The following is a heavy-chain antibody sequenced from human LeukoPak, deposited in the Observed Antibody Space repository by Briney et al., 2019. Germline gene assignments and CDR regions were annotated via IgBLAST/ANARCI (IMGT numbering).Heavy chain of an antibody. J-gene: IGHJ6*03. CDR3: ARVGWELPYYYYYMDV. Sequence: ASVKVSCKASGYSLTDYYMHWVRQAPGQGLEWMGWINPNGGDTNYAQNFQGRVSLTRDTSISTAYMELTSLRSDDTAVYYCARVGWELPYYYYYMDVWGKGTTVTVSS. CDR2: INPNGGDT. V-gene: IGHV1-2*02. D-gene: IGHD1-26*01. CDR1: GYSLTDYY.